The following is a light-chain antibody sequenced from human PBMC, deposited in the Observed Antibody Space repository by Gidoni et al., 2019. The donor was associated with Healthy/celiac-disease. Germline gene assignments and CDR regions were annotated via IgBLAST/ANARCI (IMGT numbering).Light chain of an antibody. V-gene: IGKV3-11*01. CDR3: QQRSNWPLT. J-gene: IGKJ4*01. Sequence: VFTQSPATLSLSPGERATLSCRASQSVSSYLAWYQQKPGQAPRLLIYDASNRATGIPARFSGSGSGTDFTLTISSLEPEDFAVYYCQQRSNWPLTFGGGTKVEIK. CDR2: DAS. CDR1: QSVSSY.